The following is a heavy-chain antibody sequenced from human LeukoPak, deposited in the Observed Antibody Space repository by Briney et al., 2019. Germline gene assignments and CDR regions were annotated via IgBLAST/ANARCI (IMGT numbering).Heavy chain of an antibody. CDR1: GGTFSSYA. Sequence: SVKVSCKASGGTFSSYAVSWERQAPGQGLEWMGGIIPVFGTANYAQKFQGRVTITTDESTSTAYMELSSLRSEDTAMYYCASQHKYCSSTSCYKGGMGWFDPWGQGTLVTVSS. CDR2: IIPVFGTA. CDR3: ASQHKYCSSTSCYKGGMGWFDP. D-gene: IGHD2-2*01. V-gene: IGHV1-69*05. J-gene: IGHJ5*02.